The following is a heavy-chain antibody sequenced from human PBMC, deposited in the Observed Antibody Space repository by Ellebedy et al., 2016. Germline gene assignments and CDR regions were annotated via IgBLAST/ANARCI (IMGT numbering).Heavy chain of an antibody. J-gene: IGHJ4*02. V-gene: IGHV3-48*04. CDR3: ARDRGYSGYDLNY. CDR1: GFTFSSYS. CDR2: ISSSSSTI. Sequence: GESLKISXAASGFTFSSYSMNWVRQAPGKGLEWVSYISSSSSTIYYADSVKGRFTISRDNAKNSLYLQMNSLRADDTAVYYCARDRGYSGYDLNYWGQGTLVTVSS. D-gene: IGHD5-12*01.